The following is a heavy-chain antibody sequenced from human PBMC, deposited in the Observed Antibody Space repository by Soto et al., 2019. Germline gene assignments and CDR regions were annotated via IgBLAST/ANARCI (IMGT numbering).Heavy chain of an antibody. D-gene: IGHD3-3*01. J-gene: IGHJ5*02. CDR3: ARMYGFLEWLLWRGWFDP. CDR2: ISAYNGNT. V-gene: IGHV1-18*01. Sequence: QVQLVQSGAEVKKPGASVKVSCKASGYTFTSYGISWVRQAPGQGLEWMGWISAYNGNTNYEQKLQGGDPMTTDTSTSTAYLELRSLRSDDTAVYYCARMYGFLEWLLWRGWFDPWGQGTLVTVSS. CDR1: GYTFTSYG.